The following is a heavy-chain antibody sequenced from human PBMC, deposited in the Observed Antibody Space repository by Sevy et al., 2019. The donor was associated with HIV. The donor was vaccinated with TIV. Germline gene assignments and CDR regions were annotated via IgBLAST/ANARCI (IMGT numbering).Heavy chain of an antibody. Sequence: GGSLRLSCAAASGFSFSSLWMHWVRQAPGKGLVWVSRINCDGSSTTYADSVKGRFTMSRDNAKNTLYLQMNSLRAEDTAVYYCARYGYNSGSLDYWGQGTLVTVSS. V-gene: IGHV3-74*01. CDR3: ARYGYNSGSLDY. CDR1: GFSFSSLW. D-gene: IGHD1-20*01. J-gene: IGHJ4*02. CDR2: INCDGSST.